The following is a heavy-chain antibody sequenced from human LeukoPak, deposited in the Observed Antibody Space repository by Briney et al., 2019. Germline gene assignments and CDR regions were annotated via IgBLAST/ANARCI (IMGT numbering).Heavy chain of an antibody. CDR1: GFTFSSYA. CDR2: INSDGSST. CDR3: ARGDILTGYDAFDI. D-gene: IGHD3-9*01. Sequence: GGSLRLSCAASGFTFSSYAMSWVRQAPGKGLVWVPRINSDGSSTSYADSVKGRFTISRDNAKNTLYLQMNSLRAEDTAVYYCARGDILTGYDAFDIWGQGTMVTVSS. V-gene: IGHV3-74*01. J-gene: IGHJ3*02.